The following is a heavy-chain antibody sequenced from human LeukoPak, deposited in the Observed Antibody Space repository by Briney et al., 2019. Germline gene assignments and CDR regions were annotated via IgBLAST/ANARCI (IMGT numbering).Heavy chain of an antibody. D-gene: IGHD4-17*01. CDR1: RFTFSSYA. J-gene: IGHJ6*04. CDR2: IGGSGGST. V-gene: IGHV3-23*01. Sequence: GGSLRLSCAASRFTFSSYAMSWVRQAPGKGLEWVSAIGGSGGSTYYADSVKGRFTISRDNSKNTLYLQMNSLRAEDTAVYYCAKGQTTRYYYYGMDVWGKGTTVTVSS. CDR3: AKGQTTRYYYYGMDV.